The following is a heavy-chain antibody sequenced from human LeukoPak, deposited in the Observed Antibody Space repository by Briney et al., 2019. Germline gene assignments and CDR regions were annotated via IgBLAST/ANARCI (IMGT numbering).Heavy chain of an antibody. J-gene: IGHJ5*02. Sequence: PSETLSLTCTVSGGSISSSSYYWGWIRQPPGKGLEWIGRIYTSGSTNYNPSLKSRVTMSVDTSKNQFSLKLSSVTAADTAVYYCARDKIVFGVVTISSWAWFDPWGQGTLVTVSS. CDR3: ARDKIVFGVVTISSWAWFDP. V-gene: IGHV4-39*07. D-gene: IGHD3-3*01. CDR2: IYTSGST. CDR1: GGSISSSSYY.